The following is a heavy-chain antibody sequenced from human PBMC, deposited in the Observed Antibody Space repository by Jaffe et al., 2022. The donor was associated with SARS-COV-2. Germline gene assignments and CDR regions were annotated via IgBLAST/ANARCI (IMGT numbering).Heavy chain of an antibody. V-gene: IGHV4-34*01. CDR3: ARGPRGVRALDY. CDR2: INHSGST. D-gene: IGHD3-10*01. CDR1: GGSFSGYY. Sequence: QVQLQQWGAGLLKPSETLSLTCAVYGGSFSGYYWSWIRQPPGKGLEWIGEINHSGSTNYNPSLKSRVTISVDTSKNQFSLKLSSVTAADTAVYYCARGPRGVRALDYWGQGTLVTVSS. J-gene: IGHJ4*02.